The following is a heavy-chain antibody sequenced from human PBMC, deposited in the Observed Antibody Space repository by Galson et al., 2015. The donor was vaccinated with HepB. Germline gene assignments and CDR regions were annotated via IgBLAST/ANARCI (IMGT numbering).Heavy chain of an antibody. V-gene: IGHV1-2*02. CDR2: INPYSGGT. CDR3: ARGGIRFCTSSSCYDAFDI. J-gene: IGHJ3*02. D-gene: IGHD2-15*01. CDR1: EYTFTDYY. Sequence: SVKVSCKASEYTFTDYYMHWVRQAPGQGLEWMGWINPYSGGTSSAQRFQGRVTMTRDTSINTAYMELSRLRSDDTAVYYCARGGIRFCTSSSCYDAFDIWGQGTLVTVSS.